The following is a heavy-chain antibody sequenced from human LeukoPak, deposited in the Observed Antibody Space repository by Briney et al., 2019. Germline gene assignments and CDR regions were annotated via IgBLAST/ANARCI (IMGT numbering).Heavy chain of an antibody. CDR2: IWYDGSNK. Sequence: GGSLRLSCAASGFTFSSYGMHWVRQAPGKGLEWVAVIWYDGSNKHYADSVKGRFTISRDNSKNTLSLQMNSLRAEDTAVYYCARDLYYYDISAPPNWFDPWGQGTLVTVSS. CDR3: ARDLYYYDISAPPNWFDP. J-gene: IGHJ5*02. D-gene: IGHD3-22*01. CDR1: GFTFSSYG. V-gene: IGHV3-33*01.